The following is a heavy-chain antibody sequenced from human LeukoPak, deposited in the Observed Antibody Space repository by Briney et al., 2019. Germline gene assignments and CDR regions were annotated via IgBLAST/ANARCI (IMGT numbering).Heavy chain of an antibody. Sequence: SETLSLTCTVSGGSISSYYWSWIRQPPGKGLEWIGYIYYSGSTNYNPSLKSRVTISVDTSKNQISLKLSSVTAADTAVYYCARHMGYDILTGYNKEDAFDIWGQGTMVTVSS. CDR3: ARHMGYDILTGYNKEDAFDI. CDR2: IYYSGST. D-gene: IGHD3-9*01. CDR1: GGSISSYY. V-gene: IGHV4-59*08. J-gene: IGHJ3*02.